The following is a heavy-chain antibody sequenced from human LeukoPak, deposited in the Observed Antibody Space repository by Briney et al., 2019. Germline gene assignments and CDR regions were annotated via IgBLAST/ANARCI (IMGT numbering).Heavy chain of an antibody. CDR1: GYSISSGYY. V-gene: IGHV4-38-2*01. CDR2: IYHSGST. CDR3: ARLTYGDYVSGAFDI. Sequence: SETLSLTCAVSGYSISSGYYWGWIRRPPEKGLEWIGSIYHSGSTYYNPSLKSRVTISVDTSKNQFSLKLSSVTAADTAVYYCARLTYGDYVSGAFDIWGQGTMVTVSS. J-gene: IGHJ3*02. D-gene: IGHD4-17*01.